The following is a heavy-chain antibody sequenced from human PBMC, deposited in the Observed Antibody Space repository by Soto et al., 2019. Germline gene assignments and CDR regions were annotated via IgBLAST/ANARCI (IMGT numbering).Heavy chain of an antibody. V-gene: IGHV4-59*11. Sequence: PSETLSLTCTVSGGSISSHFWSWVRQPPGKGLEWIGYISYSGSTNYNPSLRSRVTISVDRANNQFSLKLTSVTAADTAVYYCARDFSGSGWLDYWGQGALVTVSS. CDR2: ISYSGST. J-gene: IGHJ4*02. CDR1: GGSISSHF. CDR3: ARDFSGSGWLDY. D-gene: IGHD6-19*01.